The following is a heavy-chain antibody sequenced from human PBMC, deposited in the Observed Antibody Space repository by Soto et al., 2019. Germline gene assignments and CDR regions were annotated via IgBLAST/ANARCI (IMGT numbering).Heavy chain of an antibody. CDR1: GFTFSSFA. V-gene: IGHV3-23*01. Sequence: PGGSLRLSCGTSGFTFSSFAMSWVRQAPGKGLEWVSGISGSGISTFYADSVKGRFTISRDNSKNTLYLQMNSLRAEDAAVYYCAKGTIPATPYYFTYWGQGTLVTVSS. J-gene: IGHJ4*02. D-gene: IGHD3-10*01. CDR2: ISGSGIST. CDR3: AKGTIPATPYYFTY.